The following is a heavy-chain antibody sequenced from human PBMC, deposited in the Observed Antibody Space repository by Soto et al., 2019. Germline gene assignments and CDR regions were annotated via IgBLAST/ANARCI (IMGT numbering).Heavy chain of an antibody. V-gene: IGHV4-30-4*01. Sequence: NPSETLSLTCTVSGGSISSGDYYWSWIRQPPGKGLEWIGYIYYSGSTYYNPSLKSRVTISVDTSKNQFSLKLSSVTAADTAVYYCARGATVAGVYYFDYWGQGTLVTVSS. J-gene: IGHJ4*02. CDR2: IYYSGST. CDR1: GGSISSGDYY. CDR3: ARGATVAGVYYFDY. D-gene: IGHD6-19*01.